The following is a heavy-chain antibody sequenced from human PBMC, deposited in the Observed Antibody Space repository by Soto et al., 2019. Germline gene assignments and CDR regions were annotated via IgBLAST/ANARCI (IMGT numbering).Heavy chain of an antibody. Sequence: QVQLVQSGSEVKKPGASVKVSCKTSGYTFTTYGVSWVRQAPGQGLEWMGWIAVYNGKTNYAQKLQDRLTMTTDISTSTAYMELRSLRSDDTAIYYCARRHGYTGYDYLEDWGQGTLVTVSS. CDR3: ARRHGYTGYDYLED. J-gene: IGHJ4*02. CDR1: GYTFTTYG. D-gene: IGHD5-12*01. V-gene: IGHV1-18*01. CDR2: IAVYNGKT.